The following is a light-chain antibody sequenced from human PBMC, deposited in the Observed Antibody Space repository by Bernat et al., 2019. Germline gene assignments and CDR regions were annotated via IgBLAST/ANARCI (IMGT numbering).Light chain of an antibody. Sequence: EIVLTQSPGTLSLSPGERATLSCRASQSVSSSFLAWYQQKPGQAPRLLIYGASSRATGIPDRFSGSGSGTDFTLTISGLEPEDFAVYYCQQYANSPPTHTFGQGTTLEI. CDR2: GAS. CDR1: QSVSSSF. CDR3: QQYANSPPTHT. V-gene: IGKV3-20*01. J-gene: IGKJ2*01.